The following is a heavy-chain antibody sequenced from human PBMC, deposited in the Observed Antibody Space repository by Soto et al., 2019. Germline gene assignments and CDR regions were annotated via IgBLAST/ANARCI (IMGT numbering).Heavy chain of an antibody. V-gene: IGHV3-53*01. CDR1: GLTVSGKKY. CDR2: LYDVDGS. J-gene: IGHJ3*01. D-gene: IGHD1-1*01. Sequence: PGGSLRLSCXAFGLTVSGKKYVAWVRQAPGKGLEWVSALYDVDGSFYADSVKGRFTTSSDSSKTTVYLQMNGLRPDDTAVYYCASWHEREHAYDVWGQGTTVTVSS. CDR3: ASWHEREHAYDV.